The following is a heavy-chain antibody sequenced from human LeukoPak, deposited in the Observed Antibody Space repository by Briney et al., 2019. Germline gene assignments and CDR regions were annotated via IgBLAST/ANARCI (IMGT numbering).Heavy chain of an antibody. CDR2: IKQDGSEK. J-gene: IGHJ4*02. CDR1: GFTFSSYW. D-gene: IGHD6-6*01. V-gene: IGHV3-7*01. CDR3: ARPTYSSSSNFDY. Sequence: GGSLRLSCAASGFTFSSYWMSWVRQAPGKGLEWVANIKQDGSEKYYVDSVKGRFTISRDNAKNSLYLQMNSLRAEDTAVYYCARPTYSSSSNFDYWGQGTLVTVSS.